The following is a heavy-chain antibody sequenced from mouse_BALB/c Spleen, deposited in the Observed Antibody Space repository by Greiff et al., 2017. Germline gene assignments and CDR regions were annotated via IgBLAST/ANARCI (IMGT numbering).Heavy chain of an antibody. CDR2: ISYSGST. J-gene: IGHJ4*01. CDR1: GYSITSDYA. CDR3: ARRLWLRRTDSHYAMDY. Sequence: EVKLVESGPGLVKPSQSLSLTCTVTGYSITSDYAWNWIRQFPGNKLEWMGYISYSGSTSYNPSLKSRISITRDTSKNQFFLQLNSVTTEDTATYYCARRLWLRRTDSHYAMDYWGQGTSVTVSS. V-gene: IGHV3-2*02. D-gene: IGHD2-2*01.